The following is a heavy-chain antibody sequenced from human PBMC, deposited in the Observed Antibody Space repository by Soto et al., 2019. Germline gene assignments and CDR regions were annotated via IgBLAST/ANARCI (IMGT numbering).Heavy chain of an antibody. J-gene: IGHJ6*02. Sequence: QVQLVESGGGVVQPGRSLRLSCAASGSTFSSYAMHWVRQAPGKGLEWVAVISYDGSNKYYADSVKGRFTISRDNSKNTLYLQMNSLRAEDTAVYYCARDEIRFSWAYGMDVWGQGTTVTVSS. V-gene: IGHV3-30-3*01. CDR1: GSTFSSYA. CDR2: ISYDGSNK. D-gene: IGHD3-3*01. CDR3: ARDEIRFSWAYGMDV.